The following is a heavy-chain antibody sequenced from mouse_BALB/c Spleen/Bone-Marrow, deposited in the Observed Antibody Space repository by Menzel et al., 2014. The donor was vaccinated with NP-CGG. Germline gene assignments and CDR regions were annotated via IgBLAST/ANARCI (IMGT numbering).Heavy chain of an antibody. CDR1: GYTFTSYW. V-gene: IGHV1-52*01. J-gene: IGHJ4*01. Sequence: QVQLQQPGAELVRPGASVKLSRKASGYTFTSYWMNWVKQRPEQGLEWIGRIDPYDSETHYNQKFRDKAILTVDKSSRIAFMQLSRLTSEDSAVYYCARSPDTYPSMDYWGQGTSVTVSS. CDR3: ARSPDTYPSMDY. CDR2: IDPYDSET.